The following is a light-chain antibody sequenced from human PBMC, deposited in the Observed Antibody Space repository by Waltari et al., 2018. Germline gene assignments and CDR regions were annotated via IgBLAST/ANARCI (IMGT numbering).Light chain of an antibody. J-gene: IGKJ1*01. CDR3: QQGYGLPRT. Sequence: DIQMTQSPSSLSASVGDSVTITCRASQIINRYLNWYQQRPGTAPKLLIYAASSLQRGVPSRFSGKWSGTDFTLTISSLQPEDFATYYCQQGYGLPRTFGQGTKVEVK. V-gene: IGKV1-39*01. CDR1: QIINRY. CDR2: AAS.